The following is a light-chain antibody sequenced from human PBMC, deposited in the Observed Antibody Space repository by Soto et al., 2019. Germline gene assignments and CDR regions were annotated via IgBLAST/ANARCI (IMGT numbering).Light chain of an antibody. CDR2: DAS. Sequence: DIQMTQSPSTLSASEGDRVTITCRASQSISSWLAWYQQKPGKAPKLLIYDASSVESGVPSRFSGSGSGTEFTLTISSLQPDDFATYYCQQYNSYWTFGQGTKVDIK. CDR3: QQYNSYWT. J-gene: IGKJ1*01. CDR1: QSISSW. V-gene: IGKV1-5*01.